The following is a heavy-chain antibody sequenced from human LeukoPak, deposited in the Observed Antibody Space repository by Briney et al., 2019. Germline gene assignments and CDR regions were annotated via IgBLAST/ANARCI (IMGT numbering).Heavy chain of an antibody. Sequence: GGSLRLSCAASGFTFSSYAMSWVRQAPGKGLEWVSGISGSGGFTYYADSVKGRFTISRDNSKNTLYLQMNSLRAEDTAVYYRARAKFGEYLGNDYWGQGTLVTVSS. V-gene: IGHV3-23*01. D-gene: IGHD3-10*01. CDR2: ISGSGGFT. CDR3: ARAKFGEYLGNDY. J-gene: IGHJ4*02. CDR1: GFTFSSYA.